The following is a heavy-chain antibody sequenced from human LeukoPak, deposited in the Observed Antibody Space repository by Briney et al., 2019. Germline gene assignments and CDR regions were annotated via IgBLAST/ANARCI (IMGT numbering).Heavy chain of an antibody. CDR2: VYPGDSDT. Sequence: GESLKISCKASGYTFASSWIGWVRQMPGQGLEWMGIVYPGDSDTRYSPSFQGHVTISADKSINTAYLQWSGLQASDNAIYFCARSQGLYGAADYWGQGTLV. CDR3: ARSQGLYGAADY. D-gene: IGHD2-2*02. V-gene: IGHV5-51*01. CDR1: GYTFASSW. J-gene: IGHJ4*02.